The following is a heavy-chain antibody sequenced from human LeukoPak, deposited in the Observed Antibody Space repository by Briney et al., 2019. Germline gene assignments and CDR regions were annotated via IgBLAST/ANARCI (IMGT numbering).Heavy chain of an antibody. D-gene: IGHD6-13*01. V-gene: IGHV1-8*01. J-gene: IGHJ6*03. CDR2: MNPNSGNT. Sequence: GASVKVSCKASGYTFTSYDINWVRQATGQGLEWMGWMNPNSGNTGYAQKFQGRVTMTRNTSISTAYMELSSLRSDDTAVYYCARVAGSSSMTRYYYMDVWGKGTTVTISS. CDR1: GYTFTSYD. CDR3: ARVAGSSSMTRYYYMDV.